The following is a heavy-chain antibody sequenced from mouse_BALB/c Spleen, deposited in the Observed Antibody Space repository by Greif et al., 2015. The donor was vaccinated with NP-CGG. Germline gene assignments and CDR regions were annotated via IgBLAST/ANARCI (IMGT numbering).Heavy chain of an antibody. V-gene: IGHV14-3*02. D-gene: IGHD1-1*01. CDR2: IDPANGNT. CDR3: ARSGYYGSSYWYFDV. CDR1: GFNIKDTY. J-gene: IGHJ1*01. Sequence: VRLKQSGAELVKPGASVKLSCTASGFNIKDTYMHWVKQRPEQGLEWIGRIDPANGNTKYDPKFQGKATITADTSSNTAYLQLSSLTSEDTAVYYCARSGYYGSSYWYFDVWGAGTTVTVSS.